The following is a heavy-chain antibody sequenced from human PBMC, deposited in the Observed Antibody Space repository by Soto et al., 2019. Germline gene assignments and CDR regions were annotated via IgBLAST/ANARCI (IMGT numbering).Heavy chain of an antibody. Sequence: ASENPSLTCAGYGGSFSGHSWSWIRQPPGKGLEWIGEINYRGNTNYSPSLKSRVTISVDTSKNQFSLKLSSLTAADTAVYYCAREPDYGGNGAFDFWGQGTMVTVSS. CDR3: AREPDYGGNGAFDF. J-gene: IGHJ3*01. CDR2: INYRGNT. V-gene: IGHV4-34*01. D-gene: IGHD4-17*01. CDR1: GGSFSGHS.